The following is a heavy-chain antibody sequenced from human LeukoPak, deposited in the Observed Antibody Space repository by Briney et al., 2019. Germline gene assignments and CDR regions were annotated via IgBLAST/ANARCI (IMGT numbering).Heavy chain of an antibody. CDR3: ARGRRRAYDSSGYYNWFGP. Sequence: PSETLSLTCTVSGGSISSSSYYWGWIRQPPGKGLEWIGSIYYSGSTYYNPSLKSRVTISVDTSKNQFSLKLSSVTAADTAVYYCARGRRRAYDSSGYYNWFGPWGQGTLVTVSS. V-gene: IGHV4-39*07. D-gene: IGHD3-22*01. J-gene: IGHJ5*02. CDR1: GGSISSSSYY. CDR2: IYYSGST.